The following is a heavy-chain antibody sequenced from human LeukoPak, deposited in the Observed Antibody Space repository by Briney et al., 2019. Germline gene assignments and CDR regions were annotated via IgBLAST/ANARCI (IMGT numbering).Heavy chain of an antibody. V-gene: IGHV3-23*01. CDR2: ISDTGSDT. CDR3: AKRVPYSSSSVYFDA. Sequence: GGSLRLSCAAPGFTFSTYGMNWVRQAPGKGLEWVSSISDTGSDTYYADSVKGRFTISRDNSKNTVFLQMNSLRAEDTAVYYCAKRVPYSSSSVYFDAWGQGTLVTVSS. J-gene: IGHJ4*02. CDR1: GFTFSTYG. D-gene: IGHD6-6*01.